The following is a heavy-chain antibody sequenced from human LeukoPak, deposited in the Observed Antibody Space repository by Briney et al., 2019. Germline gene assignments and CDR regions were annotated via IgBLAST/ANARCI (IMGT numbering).Heavy chain of an antibody. D-gene: IGHD5-12*01. Sequence: SVKVSCKASGGTFSSYAISWVRQAPGQGLEWMGGIIPIFGSANYTQNFQGRVTIIADESTTTAYMELSSLRSEDTAVYYCARVGDDIVAGGSWFDPWGQGTLVTVSS. CDR2: IIPIFGSA. CDR3: ARVGDDIVAGGSWFDP. CDR1: GGTFSSYA. J-gene: IGHJ5*02. V-gene: IGHV1-69*13.